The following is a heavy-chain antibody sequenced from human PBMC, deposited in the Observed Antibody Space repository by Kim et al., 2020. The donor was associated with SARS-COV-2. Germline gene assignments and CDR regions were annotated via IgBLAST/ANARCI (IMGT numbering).Heavy chain of an antibody. Sequence: SETLSLTCTVSGGSISSSSYYWGWIRQPPGNGLEWIGSISYSGSTYYNPSLKSRVTISVDTSKNQFSLKLSSVTAADTAVYYCARQSAVAGTYFHHWGQGTLVTVSS. CDR2: ISYSGST. J-gene: IGHJ1*01. CDR3: ARQSAVAGTYFHH. CDR1: GGSISSSSYY. V-gene: IGHV4-39*01. D-gene: IGHD6-19*01.